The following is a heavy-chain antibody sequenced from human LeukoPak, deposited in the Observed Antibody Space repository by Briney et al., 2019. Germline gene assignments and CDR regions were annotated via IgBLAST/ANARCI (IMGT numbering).Heavy chain of an antibody. CDR3: ARDRVRGLIVFGGMDV. CDR2: TSYDGGNK. J-gene: IGHJ6*04. D-gene: IGHD3-10*01. V-gene: IGHV3-30*04. CDR1: GFTCSSYA. Sequence: PGRSLRLSCAASGFTCSSYAMHWVRQAPGTGLEWVALTSYDGGNKYYADSVQGRFTISRDNSKNTLHLQMNSLRPEDTAVYYCARDRVRGLIVFGGMDVWGKGTTVTVSS.